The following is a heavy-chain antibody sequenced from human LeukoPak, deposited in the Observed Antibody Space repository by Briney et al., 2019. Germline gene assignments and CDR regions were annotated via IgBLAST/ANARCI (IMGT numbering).Heavy chain of an antibody. D-gene: IGHD3-3*01. J-gene: IGHJ4*02. CDR2: VNPNSGNT. CDR3: ARQSEFLEWLYYFDS. CDR1: GYTFTSYY. Sequence: GASVKVCCKASGYTFTSYYMHWVRQAPGQGLEWMGWVNPNSGNTDFGQKFQGRLTITRNTSISTVYMELSSLRSEDTAVYYCARQSEFLEWLYYFDSWGQGTLVTVSS. V-gene: IGHV1-8*03.